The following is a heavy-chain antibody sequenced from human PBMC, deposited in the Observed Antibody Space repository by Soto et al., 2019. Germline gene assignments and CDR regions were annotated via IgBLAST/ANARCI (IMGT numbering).Heavy chain of an antibody. CDR2: IIPIFGTA. CDR3: AREGAKYSSGWYSGAFHS. D-gene: IGHD6-19*01. V-gene: IGHV1-69*13. CDR1: RGTFIRYA. Sequence: SEKVCGRASRGTFIRYAISGVGQGPGQGREWMGGIIPIFGTANYAQKFQGRVTITADESTSTAYMELSSLRSEDTAVYYCAREGAKYSSGWYSGAFHSWGQGTMVTVSS. J-gene: IGHJ3*02.